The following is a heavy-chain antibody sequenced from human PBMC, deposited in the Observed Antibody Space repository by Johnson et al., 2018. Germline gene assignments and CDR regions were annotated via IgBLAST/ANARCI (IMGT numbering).Heavy chain of an antibody. CDR1: GFTFSSYA. D-gene: IGHD1-26*01. J-gene: IGHJ3*02. CDR2: ISYDGSNK. CDR3: AKESGSYYIENAFDI. V-gene: IGHV3-30-3*01. Sequence: QVQLVESEGGVVQPGRSLRLSCAASGFTFSSYAMHWVRQAPGQGLEWVAVISYDGSNKYYADSVKGRFTISRDNSKNTLYLQMNSLRAEDTAMYYCAKESGSYYIENAFDIWGQGTMVTVSS.